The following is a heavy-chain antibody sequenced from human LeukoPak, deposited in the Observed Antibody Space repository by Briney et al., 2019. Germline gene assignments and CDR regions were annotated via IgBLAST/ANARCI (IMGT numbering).Heavy chain of an antibody. V-gene: IGHV4-4*07. Sequence: PSETLSLTCTVSGGSISNYYWSWIRQPAGKGLEWIGRIYTIGNTNYNPSLKSRVTVSLDTSKNQFSLKLSSVTAADTAVYYCVRDTEVGGTVALGFDYWGQGTLVTVSS. CDR3: VRDTEVGGTVALGFDY. CDR2: IYTIGNT. CDR1: GGSISNYY. D-gene: IGHD1-26*01. J-gene: IGHJ4*02.